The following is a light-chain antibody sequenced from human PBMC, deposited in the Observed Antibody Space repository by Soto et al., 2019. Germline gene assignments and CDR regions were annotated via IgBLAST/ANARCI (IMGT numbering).Light chain of an antibody. CDR2: EVT. V-gene: IGLV2-8*01. J-gene: IGLJ2*01. Sequence: QSVLTQPASVSGSPGQSITISCAGTRSDIGASNSVSWYQHLPGRSPTLIIYEVTKRPSGVPDRFSGSKSGNTASLTVSGLQAEDEADYYCSSYAGSNNVVFGGGTKLTVL. CDR3: SSYAGSNNVV. CDR1: RSDIGASNS.